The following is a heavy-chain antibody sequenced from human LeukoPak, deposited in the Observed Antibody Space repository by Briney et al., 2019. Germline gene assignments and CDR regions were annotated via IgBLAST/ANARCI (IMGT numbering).Heavy chain of an antibody. J-gene: IGHJ3*02. V-gene: IGHV4-4*07. CDR2: IYTSGST. CDR1: GYSISSGYY. D-gene: IGHD3-3*01. CDR3: ARDFEWLFAFDI. Sequence: SETLSLTCAVSGYSISSGYYWSWIRQPAGKGLEWIGRIYTSGSTNYNPSLKSRVTMSVDTSKNQFSLKLSSVTAADTAVYYCARDFEWLFAFDIWGQGTMVTVSS.